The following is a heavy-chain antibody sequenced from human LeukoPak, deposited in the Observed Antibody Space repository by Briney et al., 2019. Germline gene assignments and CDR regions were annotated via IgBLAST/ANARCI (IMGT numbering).Heavy chain of an antibody. CDR3: ARIYCSGGSCYSLGEWYFDY. J-gene: IGHJ4*02. V-gene: IGHV1-3*01. Sequence: ASVKVSCKASGYTFTGYAMHWLRQAPGQRLEWMGWINAGNGNTKYSQKFQGRVTITRDTSASTAYMELSSLRSEDTAVYYCARIYCSGGSCYSLGEWYFDYWGQGTLVTVSS. CDR1: GYTFTGYA. D-gene: IGHD2-15*01. CDR2: INAGNGNT.